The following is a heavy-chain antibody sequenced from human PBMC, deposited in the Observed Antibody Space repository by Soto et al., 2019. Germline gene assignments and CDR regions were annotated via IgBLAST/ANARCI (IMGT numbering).Heavy chain of an antibody. CDR1: GFIFGDYW. CDR2: TRQDGGEK. Sequence: EVRLVESGGALVQIGGSLRLSCAASGFIFGDYWMSWIRQAPGKGLEWVANTRQDGGEKNFVDSVKGRFIISRDNAKNSLYLQMNSLRAEDTAVYYCARHHSGCYYFGYWGLGTLVTVSA. CDR3: ARHHSGCYYFGY. J-gene: IGHJ4*02. D-gene: IGHD2-8*01. V-gene: IGHV3-7*05.